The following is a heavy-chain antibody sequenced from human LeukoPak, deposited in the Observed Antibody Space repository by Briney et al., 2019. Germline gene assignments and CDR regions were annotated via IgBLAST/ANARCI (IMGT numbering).Heavy chain of an antibody. CDR3: ARHCSSTSCYTN. CDR1: GFTVSSNY. V-gene: IGHV3-53*01. CDR2: IYSGGST. J-gene: IGHJ4*02. Sequence: GGSLRLSCAASGFTVSSNYISWVRQAPGKGLEWVSVIYSGGSTYYADSVKGRFTISRDNSKNTLYLQMNSLRAEDTAVYYCARHCSSTSCYTNWGQGTLVTVSS. D-gene: IGHD2-2*02.